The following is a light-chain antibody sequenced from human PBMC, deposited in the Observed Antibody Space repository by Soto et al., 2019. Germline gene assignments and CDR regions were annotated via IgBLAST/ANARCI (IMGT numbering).Light chain of an antibody. CDR1: QSVNRN. J-gene: IGKJ1*01. CDR3: QQYNNWWT. CDR2: AAS. Sequence: EIVMTQSPATLSVSPGERATLSCRASQSVNRNLAWYQQKPGQAPRLLISAASTRATGIPARFSGSGSETEFTLTIRSLQSEDFAVYYCQQYNNWWTFGQGPKVPMK. V-gene: IGKV3-15*01.